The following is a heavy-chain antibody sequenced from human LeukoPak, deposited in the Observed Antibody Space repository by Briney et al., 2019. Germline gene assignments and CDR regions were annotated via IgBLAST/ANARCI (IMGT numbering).Heavy chain of an antibody. Sequence: PSGTLSLTCSVSGGSVSSYYWSWIRQPPGKGLEWIGYVYYTGSTNYNPSLKSRVTMFEDKFKNQFSLRLSSVTVADTAVYYCARHFAYSSSSYFDYWGQGTLVTVSS. D-gene: IGHD6-6*01. J-gene: IGHJ4*02. CDR3: ARHFAYSSSSYFDY. CDR2: VYYTGST. V-gene: IGHV4-59*08. CDR1: GGSVSSYY.